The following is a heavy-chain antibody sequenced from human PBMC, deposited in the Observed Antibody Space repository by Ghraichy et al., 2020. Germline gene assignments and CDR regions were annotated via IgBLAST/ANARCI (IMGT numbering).Heavy chain of an antibody. D-gene: IGHD6-19*01. V-gene: IGHV1-2*02. CDR3: ARVGDSSGWYFAFDI. Sequence: ASVKVSCKASGYTFSGYYMHWVRQAPGQGLEWMGWINPKSGGTNYAQKFQGRVTMTRDTSISTAYMELSRLRSDDTAVYYCARVGDSSGWYFAFDIWGQGTMVTVSS. J-gene: IGHJ3*02. CDR1: GYTFSGYY. CDR2: INPKSGGT.